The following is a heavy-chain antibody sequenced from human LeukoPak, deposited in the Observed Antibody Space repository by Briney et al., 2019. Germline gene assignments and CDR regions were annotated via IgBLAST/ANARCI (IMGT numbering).Heavy chain of an antibody. CDR2: IQRDGSSP. Sequence: GGSLRLSCTASGFSFSSSSMHWVRQAPGKGLEWVSGIQRDGSSPTYADSVKGRFTISRDNAKGSVYLQMNILRAEDTAVYYCSRGHYGPDYWGQGTLVTVSS. V-gene: IGHV3-74*01. CDR3: SRGHYGPDY. J-gene: IGHJ4*02. D-gene: IGHD3-16*01. CDR1: GFSFSSSS.